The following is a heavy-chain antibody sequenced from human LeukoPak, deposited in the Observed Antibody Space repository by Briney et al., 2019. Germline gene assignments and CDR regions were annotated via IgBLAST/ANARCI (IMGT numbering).Heavy chain of an antibody. CDR3: AKAPSRYCSGGSCFFDY. Sequence: GGSLRLSCAASGFTFSNYAMSWVRQAPGKGLEWVSVISGSGGSTNYADSVKGRFTISRDNSKNTLYLQMNSLRAEDTAVYYCAKAPSRYCSGGSCFFDYWGQGTLVTVSS. CDR1: GFTFSNYA. J-gene: IGHJ4*02. D-gene: IGHD2-15*01. V-gene: IGHV3-23*01. CDR2: ISGSGGST.